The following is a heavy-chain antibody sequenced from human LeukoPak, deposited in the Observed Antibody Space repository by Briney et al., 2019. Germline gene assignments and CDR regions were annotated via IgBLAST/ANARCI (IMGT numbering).Heavy chain of an antibody. CDR2: IYPGDSDT. V-gene: IGHV5-51*01. D-gene: IGHD3-9*01. Sequence: GESLKISCKGSGYSFTSYWIGRVRQMPGNGLEWMGIIYPGDSDTRYSPSLQGQVTISADKSISTAYLQWSSLKASDTAMYYCARPSRPYDILTGYYIHYYYGMDVWGQGTTVTVSS. CDR1: GYSFTSYW. CDR3: ARPSRPYDILTGYYIHYYYGMDV. J-gene: IGHJ6*02.